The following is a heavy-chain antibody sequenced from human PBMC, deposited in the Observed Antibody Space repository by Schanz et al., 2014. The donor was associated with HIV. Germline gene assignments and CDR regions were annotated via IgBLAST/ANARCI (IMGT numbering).Heavy chain of an antibody. J-gene: IGHJ6*02. CDR1: GFTFSSYG. V-gene: IGHV3-33*01. CDR3: TRGRFLERGGMDV. Sequence: QVQLVESGGGVVQPGRSLGLSCAASGFTFSSYGMHWVRQAPGKGLEGVAVIWFDGRNKYYGDSVKGRFMISRDNSNNTLYLQMNSLRAEDTAVYFCTRGRFLERGGMDVWGQGTAVTVSS. CDR2: IWFDGRNK. D-gene: IGHD3-3*01.